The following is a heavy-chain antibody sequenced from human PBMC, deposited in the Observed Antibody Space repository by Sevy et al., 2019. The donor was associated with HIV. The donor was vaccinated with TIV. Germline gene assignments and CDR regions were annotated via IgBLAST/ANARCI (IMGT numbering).Heavy chain of an antibody. CDR2: IYSGGST. V-gene: IGHV3-66*02. J-gene: IGHJ3*02. CDR3: AGRVTSDSFDI. Sequence: GGSLRLSCAASGFTVSDNYMSWVRRAPGKGLEWVSLIYSGGSTYYADSVKGRFTISRDNSKNTLYLKMDSLRAEDTAVYYCAGRVTSDSFDIWGQGTMVTVSS. CDR1: GFTVSDNY. D-gene: IGHD5-18*01.